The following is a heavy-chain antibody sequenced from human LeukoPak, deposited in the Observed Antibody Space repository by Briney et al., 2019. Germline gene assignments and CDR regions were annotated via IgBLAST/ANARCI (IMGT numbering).Heavy chain of an antibody. CDR2: ISAYNSNT. CDR1: GYTFTSYG. V-gene: IGHV1-18*01. D-gene: IGHD3-3*01. Sequence: GASVKVSCKASGYTFTSYGISWVRQAPGQGLEWMGWISAYNSNTNYAQKLQGRVTMTTDTSTSTAYMELRSLRSDDTAVYYCAREGSGYDFWSGYNDYWGQGTLVTVSS. CDR3: AREGSGYDFWSGYNDY. J-gene: IGHJ4*02.